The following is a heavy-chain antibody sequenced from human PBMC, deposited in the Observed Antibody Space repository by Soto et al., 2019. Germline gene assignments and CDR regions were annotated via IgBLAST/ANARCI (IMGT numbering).Heavy chain of an antibody. CDR3: AKNEVGDILTGYYPAEYFQH. V-gene: IGHV3-23*01. D-gene: IGHD3-9*01. CDR1: GFTFSSYA. J-gene: IGHJ1*01. Sequence: EVQLLESGGGLVQPGGSLRLSCAASGFTFSSYAMSWVRQAPGKGLEWVSSISGSGGSTDYADSVKGRFIISRDNSKNTLYLQMNSLRAEDTALYYCAKNEVGDILTGYYPAEYFQHWARAPWSPSPQ. CDR2: ISGSGGST.